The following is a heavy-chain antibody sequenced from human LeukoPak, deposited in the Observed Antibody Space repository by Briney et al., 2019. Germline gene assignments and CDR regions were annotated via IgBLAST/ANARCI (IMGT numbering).Heavy chain of an antibody. CDR2: INHSGST. D-gene: IGHD1-26*01. CDR3: ARSSGATTRRLFDY. V-gene: IGHV4-34*01. CDR1: GGSFSGYY. Sequence: SETLSLTCAVYGGSFSGYYWSWIRQPPGKGLEWIGEINHSGSTNYNPSLKSRVTISVDTSKNQFSLKLSSVTAADTAVYYCARSSGATTRRLFDYWGQGTLVTVSS. J-gene: IGHJ4*02.